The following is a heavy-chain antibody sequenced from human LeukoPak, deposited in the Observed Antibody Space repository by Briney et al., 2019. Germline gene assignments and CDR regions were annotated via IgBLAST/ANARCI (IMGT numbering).Heavy chain of an antibody. CDR3: ASDYGDYGDY. V-gene: IGHV3-33*01. Sequence: SCKASGGTFSSYGMHWVRQALGKGLEWVAVIWYDGSNKYYADSVKGRFTISRDNSKNTLYLQMNSLKAEDTAVYYCASDYGDYGDYWGQGTLVTVSS. CDR1: GGTFSSYG. CDR2: IWYDGSNK. D-gene: IGHD4-17*01. J-gene: IGHJ4*02.